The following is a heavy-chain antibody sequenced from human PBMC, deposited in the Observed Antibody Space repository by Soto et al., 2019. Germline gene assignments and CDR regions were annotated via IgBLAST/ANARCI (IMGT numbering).Heavy chain of an antibody. J-gene: IGHJ5*02. D-gene: IGHD2-15*01. CDR2: ISNDGSTK. Sequence: QMQLVESGGGVVQPGRSLRLSCAASGISLSSYGMHWVSQAPGKGLEWVAVISNDGSTKYHSDSVKGRFTISRHNSKNPGFLQMNSLRPEDTAGYFCAKVWSVGDNCFLLVPWGQGTLVTVSS. V-gene: IGHV3-30*18. CDR3: AKVWSVGDNCFLLVP. CDR1: GISLSSYG.